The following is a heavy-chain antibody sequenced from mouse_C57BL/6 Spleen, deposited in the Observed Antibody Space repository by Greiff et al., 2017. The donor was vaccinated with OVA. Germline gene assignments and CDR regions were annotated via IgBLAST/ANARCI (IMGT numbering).Heavy chain of an antibody. Sequence: EVQLQQSGAELVRPGASVKLSCTASGFNIKDYYMHWVKQRPEQGLEWIGRIDPEDGDTEYAPKFQGKATMTADTSSNSAYLQLSSLTSEDTAVSYCTRRARSGSDCYAMDYWGQGTSVTVSS. D-gene: IGHD3-2*02. J-gene: IGHJ4*01. CDR1: GFNIKDYY. CDR2: IDPEDGDT. V-gene: IGHV14-1*01. CDR3: TRRARSGSDCYAMDY.